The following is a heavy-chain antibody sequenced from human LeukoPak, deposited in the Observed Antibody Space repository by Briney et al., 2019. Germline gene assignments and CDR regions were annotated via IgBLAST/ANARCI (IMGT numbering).Heavy chain of an antibody. Sequence: PSETLSLTCTVSGGSISRISYYWAWIRQPPGKGLEWIGSIYYTGSTYYNPSLKSRVTISVDASKNEFSLKLSSVTAADTAVYYCARQRNDYKGLYWYFDLWGRGTLVTVSS. CDR3: ARQRNDYKGLYWYFDL. J-gene: IGHJ2*01. CDR1: GGSISRISYY. D-gene: IGHD4-11*01. CDR2: IYYTGST. V-gene: IGHV4-39*01.